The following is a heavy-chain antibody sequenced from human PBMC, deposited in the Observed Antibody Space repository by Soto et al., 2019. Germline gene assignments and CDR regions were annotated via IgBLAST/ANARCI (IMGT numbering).Heavy chain of an antibody. Sequence: GGSLSLSCAASGFTFSRYDMNWVRQAPGKGLEWVSYISASGSTIYYADSVKGRFTISRDNAKNSLYLQMNSLRDEDSAVYFCARDHLNGITGTTTWGQGTLVTVSS. V-gene: IGHV3-48*02. CDR2: ISASGSTI. CDR1: GFTFSRYD. CDR3: ARDHLNGITGTTT. J-gene: IGHJ5*02. D-gene: IGHD1-7*01.